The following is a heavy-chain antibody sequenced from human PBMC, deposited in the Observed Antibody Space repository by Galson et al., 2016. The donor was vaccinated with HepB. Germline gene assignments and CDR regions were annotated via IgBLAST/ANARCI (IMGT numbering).Heavy chain of an antibody. J-gene: IGHJ6*03. Sequence: SLRLSCAASGFIFSRYAMSWVRQAPGKGLEWVSAISKSGDYTYYADSVKGRFTISRDNSNNTLYLQMNSLRAEDTALYYCAKDLEDRLVTVYYYMDAWGKGTTVTVSS. D-gene: IGHD4-11*01. CDR3: AKDLEDRLVTVYYYMDA. V-gene: IGHV3-23*01. CDR1: GFIFSRYA. CDR2: ISKSGDYT.